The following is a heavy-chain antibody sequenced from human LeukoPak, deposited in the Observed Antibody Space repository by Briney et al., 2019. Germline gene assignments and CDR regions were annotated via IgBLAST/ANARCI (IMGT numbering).Heavy chain of an antibody. CDR1: GFTFSSYW. CDR2: IKQDGSEK. V-gene: IGHV3-7*03. CDR3: ARDGPGIAAAAPRY. D-gene: IGHD6-13*01. Sequence: GGSLRLSCAASGFTFSSYWMSWVRQAPGKGLEWVANIKQDGSEKYYVDSAKGRFTISRDNAKNSLYLQMNSLRAEDTAVYYCARDGPGIAAAAPRYWGQGTLVTVSS. J-gene: IGHJ4*02.